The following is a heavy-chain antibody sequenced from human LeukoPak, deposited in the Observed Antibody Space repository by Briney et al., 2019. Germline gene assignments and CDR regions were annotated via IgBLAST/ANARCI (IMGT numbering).Heavy chain of an antibody. Sequence: GGFLRLSCAASGFTFSSYSMNWVRQAPGKGLEWVSGISWNSDNTGYADSVKGRFTISRDNAKNSLYLQMDSLRTEDTALYYCAVTRREYYDSSGFYRFDYWGQGTLVTVSS. V-gene: IGHV3-9*01. D-gene: IGHD3-22*01. CDR2: ISWNSDNT. CDR1: GFTFSSYS. J-gene: IGHJ4*02. CDR3: AVTRREYYDSSGFYRFDY.